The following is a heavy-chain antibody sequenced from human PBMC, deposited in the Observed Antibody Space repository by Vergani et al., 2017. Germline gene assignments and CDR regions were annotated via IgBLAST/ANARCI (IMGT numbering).Heavy chain of an antibody. D-gene: IGHD2-15*01. CDR1: GYTFTSYG. CDR3: ATDQCSGGSCYSRNWFDP. J-gene: IGHJ5*02. Sequence: QVQLVQSGAEVKKPGASVKVSCKASGYTFTSYGISWVRQAPGQGLEWMGWISAYNGNTNYAQKLQGRVTMTTDTSTSTAYMELSSLRSEDTAVYYCATDQCSGGSCYSRNWFDPWGQGTLVTVSS. V-gene: IGHV1-18*01. CDR2: ISAYNGNT.